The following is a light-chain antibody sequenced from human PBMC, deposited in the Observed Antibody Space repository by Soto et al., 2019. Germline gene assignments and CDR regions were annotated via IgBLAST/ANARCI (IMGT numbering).Light chain of an antibody. V-gene: IGLV2-14*03. CDR3: SSYTSSSLHV. J-gene: IGLJ1*01. CDR2: DVS. Sequence: QSALTQPASVSGSPGQSITISCTGTSSDVGGYNYVSWYQQHPGKAPKLMIYDVSNRPSGVSNRFSGSKSGNTASLTISGLQPEDEADYYCSSYTSSSLHVFRTGTKLTVL. CDR1: SSDVGGYNY.